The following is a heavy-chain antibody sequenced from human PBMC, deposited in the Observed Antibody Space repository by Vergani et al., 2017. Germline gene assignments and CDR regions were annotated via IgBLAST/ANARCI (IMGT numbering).Heavy chain of an antibody. CDR2: IYTSGST. D-gene: IGHD4-23*01. Sequence: QVQLQESGPGLVKPSQTLSLTCTVSGGSISSGSYYWSWIRQPAGKGLEWIGRIYTSGSTNYNPSLKSRVTISVDTSKNQFSLKLSSVTAADTAVYYCARDAIDGGSSFDYWGQGTLVTVSS. V-gene: IGHV4-61*02. CDR1: GGSISSGSYY. J-gene: IGHJ4*02. CDR3: ARDAIDGGSSFDY.